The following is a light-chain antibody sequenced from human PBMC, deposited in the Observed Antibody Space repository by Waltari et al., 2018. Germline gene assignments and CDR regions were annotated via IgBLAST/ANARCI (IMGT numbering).Light chain of an antibody. J-gene: IGKJ3*01. CDR3: QQRSNWPRFT. V-gene: IGKV3-11*01. CDR1: QSVSSY. Sequence: EIVLTQSPATLSLSPGERATLSCRASQSVSSYLAWYQQKPGQAPRLLILDASNRATGIPARFSGSGSGTDFTLTISSLEPEDFAVYYCQQRSNWPRFTFGPGTKVDIK. CDR2: DAS.